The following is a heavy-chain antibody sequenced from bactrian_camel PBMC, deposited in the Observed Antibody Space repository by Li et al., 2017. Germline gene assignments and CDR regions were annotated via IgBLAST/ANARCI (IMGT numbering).Heavy chain of an antibody. CDR2: LNTATGAT. J-gene: IGHJ4*01. D-gene: IGHD6*01. CDR3: AAGLVRDRCSYDY. CDR1: GHTYSIDC. Sequence: HVQLVESGGGSVQAGGSLRLACAASGHTYSIDCMAWGRQTPGKERNVVAYLNTATGATWYAASVKGRFTISQDNAKNTVFLQMDSLKPEDTAMYYCAAGLVRDRCSYDYWGQGTQVTVS. V-gene: IGHV3S54*01.